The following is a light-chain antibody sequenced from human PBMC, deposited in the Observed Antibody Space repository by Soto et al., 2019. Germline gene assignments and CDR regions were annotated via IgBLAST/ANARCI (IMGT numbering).Light chain of an antibody. CDR3: QQYNKWPIT. V-gene: IGKV3-15*01. CDR2: DAS. CDR1: QSVSMN. Sequence: VMTPSPATLSVSPVEDATLSCRASQSVSMNLAWYQQKPGQAPRLLLYDASTTAAGIPARFSGSGSGTEFTLTIRSLQSEDFAVYYCQQYNKWPITFGQGTRLEIK. J-gene: IGKJ5*01.